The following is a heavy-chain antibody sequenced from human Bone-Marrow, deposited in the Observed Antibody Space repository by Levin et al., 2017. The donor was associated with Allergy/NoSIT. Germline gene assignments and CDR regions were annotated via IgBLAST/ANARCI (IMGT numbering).Heavy chain of an antibody. D-gene: IGHD6-19*01. CDR3: THRPQAAFFSGLDDGFES. Sequence: GGSLRLSCVTSGFTFRSYVMNWVRQAPGKGLEWVSGISGNGGATYYADSVKGRFTISRDNSKNTLYLQMNSLRTDDTAVYFCTHRPQAAFFSGLDDGFESWGQGTLVSVSS. V-gene: IGHV3-23*01. CDR1: GFTFRSYV. J-gene: IGHJ4*02. CDR2: ISGNGGAT.